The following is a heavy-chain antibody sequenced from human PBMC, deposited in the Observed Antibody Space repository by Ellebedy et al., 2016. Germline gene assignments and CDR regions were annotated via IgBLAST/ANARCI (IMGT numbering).Heavy chain of an antibody. CDR3: AREFVVVPAATSYYYYGMDV. Sequence: GESLKISXAASGFTVSSNYMSWVRQAPGKGLEWVSVIYSGGSTYYADSVKGRFTISRDNSKNTLYLQMNSLRAEDTAVYYCAREFVVVPAATSYYYYGMDVWGQGTTVTVSS. D-gene: IGHD2-2*01. CDR1: GFTVSSNY. V-gene: IGHV3-53*01. CDR2: IYSGGST. J-gene: IGHJ6*02.